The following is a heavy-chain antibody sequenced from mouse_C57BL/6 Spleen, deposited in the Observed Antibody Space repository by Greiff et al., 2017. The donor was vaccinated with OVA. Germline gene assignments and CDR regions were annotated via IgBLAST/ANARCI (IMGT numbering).Heavy chain of an antibody. CDR3: ARDAYDNAMDY. CDR1: GFTFSDFY. J-gene: IGHJ4*01. Sequence: EVQGVESGGGLVQSGRSLRLSCATSGFTFSDFYMEWVRQAPGKGLEWIAASRNKANDYTTEYSGSVKGRFIVSRDTSQSILYLQMNALRAEDTAIYYCARDAYDNAMDYWGQGTSVTVSS. V-gene: IGHV7-1*01. CDR2: SRNKANDYTT. D-gene: IGHD2-12*01.